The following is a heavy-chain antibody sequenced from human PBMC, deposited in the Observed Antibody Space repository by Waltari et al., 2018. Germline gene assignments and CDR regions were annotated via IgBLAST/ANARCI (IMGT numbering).Heavy chain of an antibody. D-gene: IGHD2-15*01. J-gene: IGHJ4*02. CDR3: ARDPLGGHGYYFES. Sequence: QVQLKESGPGLVKPSETLSLNCTVSRGSVRGDFWAWIRQPPGKTFEWIGYILFSGTIDYNPSFKSRVTMAVDTSTNQISLRLASVTAADTAVYYCARDPLGGHGYYFESWGQGTLVTVSS. V-gene: IGHV4-59*02. CDR1: RGSVRGDF. CDR2: ILFSGTI.